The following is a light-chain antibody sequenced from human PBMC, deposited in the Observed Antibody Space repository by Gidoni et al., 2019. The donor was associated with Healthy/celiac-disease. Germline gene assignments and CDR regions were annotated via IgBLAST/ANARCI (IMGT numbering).Light chain of an antibody. CDR2: EVS. CDR3: SSYTSSSTRV. V-gene: IGLV2-14*01. J-gene: IGLJ1*01. Sequence: QSALTPPASVSGSPGPSITIYCTGTSSDVGGYNYVSWYQQHPGKAPNLMIYEVSNRPSGVSNRFSGSKSGNTASLTISGLQAEDEADYYCSSYTSSSTRVFGTGTKVTVL. CDR1: SSDVGGYNY.